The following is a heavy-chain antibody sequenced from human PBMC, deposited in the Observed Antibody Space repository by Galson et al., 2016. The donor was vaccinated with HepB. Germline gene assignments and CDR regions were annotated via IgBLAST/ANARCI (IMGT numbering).Heavy chain of an antibody. Sequence: SVKVSCKASGGTFSSYSTSWLRQAPGQGLEWMGGIIPIFGTANYAQKFQGRVTITADESTNTAYMELSSLRSEDTAIYFCARSGPTYGLYYPDYWGQGTLVTCSS. V-gene: IGHV1-69*13. CDR2: IIPIFGTA. J-gene: IGHJ4*02. CDR1: GGTFSSYS. CDR3: ARSGPTYGLYYPDY. D-gene: IGHD3-10*01.